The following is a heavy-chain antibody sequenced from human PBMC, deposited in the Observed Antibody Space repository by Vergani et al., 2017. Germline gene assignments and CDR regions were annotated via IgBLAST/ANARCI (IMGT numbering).Heavy chain of an antibody. Sequence: QVQLQQWGAGLLKPSETLSLTSAVYGGSFCGYYWSWIRQPPRKGLEWIGEINHSGSTNYNPSLKSRVTISVDTSKNQFTLKLSSVTAADTAVYYCARESIQLWSSFDYWGQGTLVTVSS. CDR1: GGSFCGYY. D-gene: IGHD5-18*01. V-gene: IGHV4-34*01. J-gene: IGHJ4*02. CDR3: ARESIQLWSSFDY. CDR2: INHSGST.